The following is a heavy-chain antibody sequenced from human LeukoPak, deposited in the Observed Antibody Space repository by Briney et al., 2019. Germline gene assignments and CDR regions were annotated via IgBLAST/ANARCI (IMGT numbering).Heavy chain of an antibody. D-gene: IGHD6-19*01. Sequence: PSETLSLTCTVSGGSISSSSYYWGWIRQPPGKGLEWIGSIYYRGSTYYNPSLKSRVTISVDTSKNQFSLKLSSVTAADTAVYYCATSGWYLLPGVYWGQGTLVTVSS. V-gene: IGHV4-39*01. CDR2: IYYRGST. CDR1: GGSISSSSYY. J-gene: IGHJ4*02. CDR3: ATSGWYLLPGVY.